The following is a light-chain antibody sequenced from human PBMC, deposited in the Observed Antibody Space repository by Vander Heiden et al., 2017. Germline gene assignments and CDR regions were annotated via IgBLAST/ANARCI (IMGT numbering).Light chain of an antibody. V-gene: IGLV3-19*01. J-gene: IGLJ2*01. CDR1: SLRSYY. Sequence: SSALTHDPAVSVALGQTVRSTCQGDSLRSYYASWYQQKPGQAPVLVIYGKNNRPSGIPDRFSGSSSGNTASLTITGAQAEEEADYYCNSRDSSGNHVVFGGGTKLTVL. CDR2: GKN. CDR3: NSRDSSGNHVV.